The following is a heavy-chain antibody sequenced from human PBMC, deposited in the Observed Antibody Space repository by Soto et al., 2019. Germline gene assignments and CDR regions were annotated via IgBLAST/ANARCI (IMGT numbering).Heavy chain of an antibody. CDR1: GYTFTSYG. CDR2: ISASNGNT. J-gene: IGHJ4*02. D-gene: IGHD4-17*01. Sequence: QVQLVQSGAEVKKPGASVKVSCKASGYTFTSYGISWVRQAPGQGLEWLGWISASNGNTNYAQKLQGRVTMTTDTTTSTAYMELRSLRSDDTAVYYCARLWGYGDYGEMGYWGQGTLVTVSS. V-gene: IGHV1-18*01. CDR3: ARLWGYGDYGEMGY.